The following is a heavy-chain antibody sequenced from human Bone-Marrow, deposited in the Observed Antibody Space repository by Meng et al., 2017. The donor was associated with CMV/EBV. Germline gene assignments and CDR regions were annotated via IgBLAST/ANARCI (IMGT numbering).Heavy chain of an antibody. J-gene: IGHJ4*02. D-gene: IGHD4-11*01. Sequence: GESLKISCAGSGFTFSSYWMNWVRQAPGKGLEWVATIKHDGSEKYYVDSVKGRFTISRDNAKNSLYLQMNSLRAEDTAVYYCARDLPRTVTTLFDYWGQGTLVTVSS. V-gene: IGHV3-7*03. CDR1: GFTFSSYW. CDR3: ARDLPRTVTTLFDY. CDR2: IKHDGSEK.